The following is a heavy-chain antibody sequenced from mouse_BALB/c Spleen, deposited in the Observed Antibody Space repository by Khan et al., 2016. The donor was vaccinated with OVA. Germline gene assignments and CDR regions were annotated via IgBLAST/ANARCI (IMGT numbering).Heavy chain of an antibody. Sequence: EVQLVESGGDLVKPGGSLKLSCAASGFTFSTYGMSWVRQTPDKRLEWVATVSTGGGYTYYPDSVKGRFTISRDNAKNTLYLQMSGLKSEDTAMFYCTRLAYYYDSEGFAYWGQETLGTVTA. D-gene: IGHD1-1*01. CDR1: GFTFSTYG. J-gene: IGHJ3*01. V-gene: IGHV5-6*01. CDR3: TRLAYYYDSEGFAY. CDR2: VSTGGGYT.